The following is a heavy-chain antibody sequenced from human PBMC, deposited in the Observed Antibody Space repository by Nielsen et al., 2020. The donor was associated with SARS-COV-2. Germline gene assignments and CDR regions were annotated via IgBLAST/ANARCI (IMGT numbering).Heavy chain of an antibody. CDR2: IYTSGST. Sequence: SETLSLTCAVYGGSFSGYYWSWIRQPAGKGLEWIGRIYTSGSTNYNPSLKSRVTISVDTSKNQFSLKLSSVTAADTAVYYCARGDCSSTSCHPNWYFDLWGRGTLVTVSS. V-gene: IGHV4-59*10. J-gene: IGHJ2*01. D-gene: IGHD2-2*01. CDR3: ARGDCSSTSCHPNWYFDL. CDR1: GGSFSGYY.